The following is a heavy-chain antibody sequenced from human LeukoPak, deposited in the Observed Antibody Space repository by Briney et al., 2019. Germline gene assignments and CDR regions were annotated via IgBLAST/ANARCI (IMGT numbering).Heavy chain of an antibody. J-gene: IGHJ5*02. V-gene: IGHV3-15*01. CDR3: TSHAALDP. CDR1: GFTFNNAW. Sequence: GGSLRLSCVASGFTFNNAWMNWVRQAPGKGLEWVGRIRSKNIGGTTDYAAPVKGRFTISRDDSKNTVYLQMNSLKIEDTAVYYCTSHAALDPWGQGTLVTVSS. CDR2: IRSKNIGGTT.